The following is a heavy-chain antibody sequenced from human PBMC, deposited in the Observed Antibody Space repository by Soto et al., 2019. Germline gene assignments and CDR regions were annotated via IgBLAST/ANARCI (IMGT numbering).Heavy chain of an antibody. Sequence: SETLSLTCTFSGGSISSSSYYWGWIRQPPGKGLEWIGSIYYSGSTYYNPSLKSRVTISVDTSKNQFSLKLSSVTAADTAVYYCATPMTTVPQIDYWGQGTLVTVS. V-gene: IGHV4-39*01. CDR3: ATPMTTVPQIDY. CDR1: GGSISSSSYY. D-gene: IGHD4-17*01. CDR2: IYYSGST. J-gene: IGHJ4*02.